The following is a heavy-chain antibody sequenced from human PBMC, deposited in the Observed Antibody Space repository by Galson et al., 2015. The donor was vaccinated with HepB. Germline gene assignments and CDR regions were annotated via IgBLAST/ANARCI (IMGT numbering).Heavy chain of an antibody. D-gene: IGHD4/OR15-4a*01. Sequence: SLRLSCAASGFTFNSYAMNWVRQGPGKGLEWVSAISPSGGDTYYADSVKGRFTISRDNSKNTVHLQMNSLRAEDTAVYYCARDGVLTTGCWFDPWGQGTLVTVSS. J-gene: IGHJ5*02. CDR3: ARDGVLTTGCWFDP. CDR2: ISPSGGDT. CDR1: GFTFNSYA. V-gene: IGHV3-23*01.